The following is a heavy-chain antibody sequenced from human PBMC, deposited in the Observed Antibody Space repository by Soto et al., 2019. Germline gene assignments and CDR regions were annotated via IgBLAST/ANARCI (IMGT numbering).Heavy chain of an antibody. V-gene: IGHV3-30*18. CDR2: ISYDGRKK. CDR3: AKDRDGYNYPHVMDV. Sequence: QVQLVESGGGVVQPGRSLRLSCATSGFTFSTYAMHWVRQAPGKGLEWVAVISYDGRKKYYADSVKGRFTISSDNSKNTLYLHMNSLRAEDTAVYYCAKDRDGYNYPHVMDVWGQGITVTVSS. CDR1: GFTFSTYA. D-gene: IGHD5-12*01. J-gene: IGHJ6*02.